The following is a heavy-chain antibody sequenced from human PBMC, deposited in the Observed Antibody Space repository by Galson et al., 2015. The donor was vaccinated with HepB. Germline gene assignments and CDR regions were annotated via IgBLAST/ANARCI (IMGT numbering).Heavy chain of an antibody. CDR1: GDSITSGGYY. CDR3: ARDRSEYYFDY. J-gene: IGHJ4*02. D-gene: IGHD2-15*01. CDR2: IYYTGST. V-gene: IGHV4-31*03. Sequence: TLSLTCTVSGDSITSGGYYRSWIRQHPGEGLEWIGYIYYTGSTYYNPSLKSRVTISVDTSKNQFSLKLSSVTAADTAMYYCARDRSEYYFDYWGQGTLVTVSS.